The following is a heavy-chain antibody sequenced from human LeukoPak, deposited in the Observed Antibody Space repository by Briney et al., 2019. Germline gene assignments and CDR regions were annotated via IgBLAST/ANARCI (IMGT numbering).Heavy chain of an antibody. V-gene: IGHV4-34*01. CDR1: GGSFSGYY. Sequence: SETLSLTCAVYGGSFSGYYWSWIRQPPGKGLEWIGEINHSGSTNYNPSLKSRVTISVDTSKNQFSLKLSSVTAADTAVYYCARGLGYLYDPWGQGTLVTVSS. CDR2: INHSGST. J-gene: IGHJ5*02. CDR3: ARGLGYLYDP. D-gene: IGHD2-8*01.